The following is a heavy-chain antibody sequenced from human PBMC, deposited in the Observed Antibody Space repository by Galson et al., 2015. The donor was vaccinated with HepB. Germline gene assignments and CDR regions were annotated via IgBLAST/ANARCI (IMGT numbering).Heavy chain of an antibody. CDR1: GDSISNYY. J-gene: IGHJ4*02. CDR2: ISYSGST. Sequence: ETLSLTCTVSGDSISNYYWSWIRQPPGKGLEWIGCISYSGSTNYNPSLKSRVTISVDTSKNQFSLRLSSVNAADTAVYYCARPNSGSSSGPFDHWGQGTLVTVSS. D-gene: IGHD1-26*01. V-gene: IGHV4-59*01. CDR3: ARPNSGSSSGPFDH.